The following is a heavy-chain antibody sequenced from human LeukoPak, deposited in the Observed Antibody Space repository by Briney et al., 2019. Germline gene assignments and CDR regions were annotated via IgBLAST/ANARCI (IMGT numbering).Heavy chain of an antibody. CDR1: GGSFSGCY. Sequence: SETLSLICAVYGGSFSGCYWSWIRQPPGKGLEWIGEINHSGSTNYNPSLKSRVTISVDTSKNQFSLKLSSVTAADTAVYYCARVAGNGTFDYWGQGTLVTVSS. V-gene: IGHV4-34*01. CDR3: ARVAGNGTFDY. J-gene: IGHJ4*02. D-gene: IGHD1-1*01. CDR2: INHSGST.